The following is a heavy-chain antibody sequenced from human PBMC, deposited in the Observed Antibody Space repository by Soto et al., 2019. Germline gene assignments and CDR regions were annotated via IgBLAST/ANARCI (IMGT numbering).Heavy chain of an antibody. CDR2: ISYDGSNK. D-gene: IGHD6-19*01. V-gene: IGHV3-30-3*01. Sequence: PGGSLRLSCAASGFTFSSYAMHWVRQAPGKGLEWVAVISYDGSNKYYADSVKGRFTISRDNSKNTLYLQMNSLRAEDTAVYYCARDGYSSGFGYFDYWGQGTLVTVSS. CDR3: ARDGYSSGFGYFDY. CDR1: GFTFSSYA. J-gene: IGHJ4*02.